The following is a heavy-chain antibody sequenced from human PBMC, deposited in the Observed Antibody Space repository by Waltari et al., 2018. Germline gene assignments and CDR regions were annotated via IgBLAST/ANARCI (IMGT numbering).Heavy chain of an antibody. CDR2: IYSGGST. CDR3: AKGGSSQESYDILYYFDY. Sequence: EVQLLESGGGLVQPGGSLRLSCAASGFTFSSYAMSWVRQAPGKGLEWVSVIYSGGSTYDADSVKGRFTISRDNSKNTLYLQMNSLRAEDTAVYYCAKGGSSQESYDILYYFDYWGQGTLVTVSS. J-gene: IGHJ4*02. D-gene: IGHD3-9*01. V-gene: IGHV3-23*03. CDR1: GFTFSSYA.